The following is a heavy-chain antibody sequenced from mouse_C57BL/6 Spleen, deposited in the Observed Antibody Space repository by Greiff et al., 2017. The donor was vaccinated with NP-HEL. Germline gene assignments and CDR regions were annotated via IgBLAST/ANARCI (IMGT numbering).Heavy chain of an antibody. CDR3: ARRYSNYGRSFYAMDY. CDR2: IYPGSGNT. J-gene: IGHJ4*01. D-gene: IGHD2-5*01. V-gene: IGHV1-76*01. Sequence: VQGVESGAELVRPGASVKLSCKASGYTFTDYYINWVKQRPGQGLEWIARIYPGSGNTYYNEKFKGKATLTAEKSSSTAYMQLSSLTSEDSAVYFCARRYSNYGRSFYAMDYWGQGTSVTVSS. CDR1: GYTFTDYY.